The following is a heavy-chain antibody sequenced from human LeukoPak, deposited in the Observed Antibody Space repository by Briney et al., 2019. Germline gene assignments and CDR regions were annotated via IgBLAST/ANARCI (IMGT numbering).Heavy chain of an antibody. J-gene: IGHJ5*02. CDR3: AKRYTVIWFDP. D-gene: IGHD1-1*01. V-gene: IGHV3-11*01. CDR2: ISSSGSTI. Sequence: GGSLRLSCAASGFTFSDYYMSWIRQAPGKGLEWVSYISSSGSTIYYADSVKGRFTISRDNAKNSLYLQMNSLRAEDTAVYYCAKRYTVIWFDPWGQGTLVTVSS. CDR1: GFTFSDYY.